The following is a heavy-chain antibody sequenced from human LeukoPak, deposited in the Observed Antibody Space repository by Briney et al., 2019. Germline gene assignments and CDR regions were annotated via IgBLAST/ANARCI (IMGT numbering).Heavy chain of an antibody. J-gene: IGHJ5*02. CDR3: ARVRQQLLNNWFDP. CDR2: IIPIFGTA. V-gene: IGHV1-69*05. D-gene: IGHD6-13*01. CDR1: GGTFSSYA. Sequence: GASVKVSCKASGGTFSSYAISWVRQAPGQGLEWIGGIIPIFGTANYAQKFQGRVTITTDESTSTAYMELSSLRSEDTAVHYCARVRQQLLNNWFDPWGQGTLVTVSS.